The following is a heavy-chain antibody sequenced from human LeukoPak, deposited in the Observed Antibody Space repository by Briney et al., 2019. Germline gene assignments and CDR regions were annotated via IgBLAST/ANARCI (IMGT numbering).Heavy chain of an antibody. CDR2: ISSSSSYI. V-gene: IGHV3-21*01. J-gene: IGHJ4*02. CDR1: GFTFSSYS. D-gene: IGHD1-26*01. CDR3: AREGGGLVGATTFDY. Sequence: GGSLRLSCAASGFTFSSYSMNWVRQAPGKGLEWVSSISSSSSYIYYADSVKGRFTISRDNAKNSLYLQMNSLRAEDTAVYYCAREGGGLVGATTFDYWGQGTLVTVSS.